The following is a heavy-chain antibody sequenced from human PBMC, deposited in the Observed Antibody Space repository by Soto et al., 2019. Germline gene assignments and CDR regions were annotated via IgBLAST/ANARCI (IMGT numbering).Heavy chain of an antibody. CDR2: IDGGGTIT. J-gene: IGHJ4*02. D-gene: IGHD7-27*01. CDR3: ASDLTSLGTPGDDFDY. CDR1: GFTFNNYW. Sequence: EVQLVESGGGSVQPGGSLRLSCAASGFTFNNYWMHWVRQAPGKGLVWVSRIDGGGTITTYADSVKGRFSISRDNAKNTRYLQMNSLRDDDTAVYYCASDLTSLGTPGDDFDYWGQGTLVTVSS. V-gene: IGHV3-74*01.